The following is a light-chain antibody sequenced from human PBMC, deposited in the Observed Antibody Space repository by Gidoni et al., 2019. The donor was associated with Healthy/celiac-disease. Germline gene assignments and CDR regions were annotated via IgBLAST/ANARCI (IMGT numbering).Light chain of an antibody. CDR3: QQSYRTPST. CDR1: QSISSY. CDR2: PAS. J-gene: IGKJ2*01. Sequence: DIQLTQSPSSLSASVGDRVTITCLASQSISSYLNWYLQTPGTAPNLLIYPASSLQGGVPSMYSRRQSGTDFTHTISRLPPAYFATYFCQQSYRTPSTFGQGTKLEIK. V-gene: IGKV1-39*01.